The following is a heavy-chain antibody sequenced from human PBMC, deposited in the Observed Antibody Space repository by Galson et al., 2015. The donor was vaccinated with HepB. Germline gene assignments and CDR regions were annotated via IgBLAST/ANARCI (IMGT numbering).Heavy chain of an antibody. D-gene: IGHD4-11*01. CDR3: ARQSHDYSSYYYYGMDV. J-gene: IGHJ6*02. Sequence: ETLSLTCTVSGGSISSSSYYWGWIRQPPGKGLEWIGSIYYSGSTYYNPSLKSRVTISVDTSKNQFSLKLSSVTAADTAVYYCARQSHDYSSYYYYGMDVWGQGTTVTVSS. CDR2: IYYSGST. CDR1: GGSISSSSYY. V-gene: IGHV4-39*01.